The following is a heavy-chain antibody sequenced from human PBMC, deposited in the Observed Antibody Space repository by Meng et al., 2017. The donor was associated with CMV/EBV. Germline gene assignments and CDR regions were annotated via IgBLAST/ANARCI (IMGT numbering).Heavy chain of an antibody. CDR2: INHSGST. D-gene: IGHD3-3*01. CDR3: ARGQTYYDFWSGYSD. CDR1: GGSFSGYY. J-gene: IGHJ4*02. V-gene: IGHV4-34*01. Sequence: SETLSLTCAVYGGSFSGYYWSWIRQPPGKGLEWIGEINHSGSTNYNPFLKSRVTISVDTSKNQFSLKLSSVTAADTAVYYCARGQTYYDFWSGYSDWGQGTLVTVSS.